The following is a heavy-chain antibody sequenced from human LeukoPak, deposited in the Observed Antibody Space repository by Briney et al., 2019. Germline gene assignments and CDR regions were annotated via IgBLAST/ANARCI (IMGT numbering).Heavy chain of an antibody. CDR2: INWNGGST. CDR3: ARDSVPMVRGVPTHWFDP. D-gene: IGHD3-10*01. J-gene: IGHJ5*02. V-gene: IGHV3-20*04. CDR1: GFTFDDYG. Sequence: GGSLRLSCAASGFTFDDYGMSWVRQAPGKGLEWVSGINWNGGSTGYADSVKGRFTISRDKAKNSLYLQMNSLRAEDTALYYCARDSVPMVRGVPTHWFDPWGQGTLVTVSS.